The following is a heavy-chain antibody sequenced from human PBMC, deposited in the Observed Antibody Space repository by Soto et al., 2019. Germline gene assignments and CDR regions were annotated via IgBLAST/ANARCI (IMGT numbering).Heavy chain of an antibody. J-gene: IGHJ3*02. D-gene: IGHD3-22*01. CDR2: IYSGGST. V-gene: IGHV3-53*01. Sequence: GGSLRLSCAASGFTVSSNYMSWVRQAPGKGLEWVSVIYSGGSTYYADSVKGRFTISRDNSKNTLYLQMNSLRAEDTAVYYCARDAGGYDSSGYYPKTHPRSAFDIWGEGTMVTVSS. CDR1: GFTVSSNY. CDR3: ARDAGGYDSSGYYPKTHPRSAFDI.